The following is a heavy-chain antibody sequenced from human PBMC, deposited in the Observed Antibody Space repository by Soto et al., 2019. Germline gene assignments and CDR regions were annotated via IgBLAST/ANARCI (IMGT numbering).Heavy chain of an antibody. CDR1: GYTFTSYA. D-gene: IGHD2-21*02. Sequence: VAPVKVSCKASGYTFTSYAMHWVRQAPGQRLEWMGWINAGNGNTKYSQKFQGRVTITRDTSASTAYMELSSLRSEDTAVYYCARAWVVVTAPDYWGQGTLVTVSS. V-gene: IGHV1-3*01. CDR3: ARAWVVVTAPDY. CDR2: INAGNGNT. J-gene: IGHJ4*02.